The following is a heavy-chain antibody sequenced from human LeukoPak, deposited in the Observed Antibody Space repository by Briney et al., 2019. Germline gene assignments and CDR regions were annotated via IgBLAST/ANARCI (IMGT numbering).Heavy chain of an antibody. CDR2: IYTGDSDT. D-gene: IGHD1-26*01. CDR3: ARGRRGELLRGLLFFDY. V-gene: IGHV5-51*01. CDR1: GYSFTSYW. J-gene: IGHJ4*02. Sequence: GESLKISCKGSGYSFTSYWIGWVRQMPGKGLEWMEIIYTGDSDTRYSPSFKGQVNISADKSTNTAYLQWSSLKASDTAMYYCARGRRGELLRGLLFFDYWGQGTLVTVSS.